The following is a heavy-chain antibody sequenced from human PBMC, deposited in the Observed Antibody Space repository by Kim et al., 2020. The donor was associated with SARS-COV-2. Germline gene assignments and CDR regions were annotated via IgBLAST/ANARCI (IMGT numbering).Heavy chain of an antibody. Sequence: YYAAYEGSRFTLSRDNGKNSLYLQMNSLRAEDTAVYYCARGPNYSPFDYWGQGTLVTVSS. J-gene: IGHJ4*02. D-gene: IGHD4-4*01. V-gene: IGHV3-48*04. CDR3: ARGPNYSPFDY.